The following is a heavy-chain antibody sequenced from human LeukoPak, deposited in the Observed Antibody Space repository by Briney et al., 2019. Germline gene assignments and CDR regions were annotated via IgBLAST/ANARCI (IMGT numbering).Heavy chain of an antibody. CDR3: AKPGRAYIYGPTFDY. Sequence: TGGSLRLSCAASGFTFSSYSMSWVRQAPGKWLEWVSTIGGSGSSTYYADSVKGRLTISRDNSKNTLYLQMNSLRAEDTAVYYCAKPGRAYIYGPTFDYWGQGTLVTVSS. CDR2: IGGSGSST. V-gene: IGHV3-23*01. J-gene: IGHJ4*02. D-gene: IGHD5-18*01. CDR1: GFTFSSYS.